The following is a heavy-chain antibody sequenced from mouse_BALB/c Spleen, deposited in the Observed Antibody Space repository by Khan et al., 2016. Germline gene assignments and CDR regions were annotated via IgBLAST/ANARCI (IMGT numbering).Heavy chain of an antibody. CDR3: ARAWYFDY. V-gene: IGHV3-6*02. CDR1: GYSITSGYY. Sequence: VQLQESGPGLMKPSQSLSLTCSVTGYSITSGYYWNWIRQFPGNKLEWMGYISYDGSNNYNPSLKNRISIPRDTSKNQFFLKLISVTPEDTATYYCARAWYFDYWGQGTTLTVSS. J-gene: IGHJ2*01. CDR2: ISYDGSN.